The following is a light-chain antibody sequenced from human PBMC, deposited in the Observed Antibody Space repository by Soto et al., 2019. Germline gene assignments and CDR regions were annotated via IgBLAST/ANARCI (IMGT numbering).Light chain of an antibody. CDR3: QQYNSYSRT. Sequence: IQMTQSPSSVSASVGDSVTITCRASQLISSWLAWYQVKPGKAPKLLIYGASNRESGVPSRFSGSESGTLFTLTISSLQPDDFATYYCQQYNSYSRTFGQGTKVEIK. V-gene: IGKV1-5*01. CDR2: GAS. CDR1: QLISSW. J-gene: IGKJ1*01.